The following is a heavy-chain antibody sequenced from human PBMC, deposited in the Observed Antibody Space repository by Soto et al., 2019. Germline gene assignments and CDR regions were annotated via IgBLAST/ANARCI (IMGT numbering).Heavy chain of an antibody. CDR1: GNTFTNSY. CDR2: INPSDGHT. Sequence: QVQLRQSGAEVKKPGASVKVSCKASGNTFTNSYRHWVRQAPGQGLEWLGTINPSDGHTTYAQKFLGRGTMTRDTSTSTLYRELTSLRSEDTAVYYCARGGHVVVVTAAFEYGGQATRVTFS. J-gene: IGHJ4*02. D-gene: IGHD2-21*02. V-gene: IGHV1-46*03. CDR3: ARGGHVVVVTAAFEY.